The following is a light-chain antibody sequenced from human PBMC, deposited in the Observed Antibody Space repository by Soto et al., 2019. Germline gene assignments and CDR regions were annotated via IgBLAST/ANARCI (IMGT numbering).Light chain of an antibody. CDR1: SSNIGAGYD. J-gene: IGLJ2*01. V-gene: IGLV1-40*01. CDR2: RSS. Sequence: QSVLTQPPSVSGAPGQRVTIACTGSSSNIGAGYDVHWYRHFPGAAPKLLLFRSSHRPSGVPDRFSGFTSGTSASLAITGLLHDDEAVYYCQSFDSGLVGLIFGAGTKLTVL. CDR3: QSFDSGLVGLI.